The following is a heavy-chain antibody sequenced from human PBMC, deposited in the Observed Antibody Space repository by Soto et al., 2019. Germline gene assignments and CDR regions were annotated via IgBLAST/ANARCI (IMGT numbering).Heavy chain of an antibody. V-gene: IGHV5-51*01. CDR2: IYPGDSDT. Sequence: GESLKISCEASGYSLTSYWIGWVRQMPGKGLEWMGIIYPGDSDTRYSPSFQGQVTISADKSISTAYLQWSSLKASDTAMYYCARFSGYSYGDKDYCDVMYLCGQGSTVTGSS. D-gene: IGHD5-18*01. CDR3: ARFSGYSYGDKDYCDVMYL. J-gene: IGHJ6*02. CDR1: GYSLTSYW.